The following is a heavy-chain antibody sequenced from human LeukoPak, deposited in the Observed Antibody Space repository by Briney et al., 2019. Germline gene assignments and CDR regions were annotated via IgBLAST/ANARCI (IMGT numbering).Heavy chain of an antibody. J-gene: IGHJ4*02. CDR2: ISASGDST. V-gene: IGHV3-23*01. Sequence: PGGSLRLSCAASGFTFSDYYMSWIRQAPGKGLEWVSGISASGDSTYYAASVKGRFTISRDNSKNTLWLQMNSLRAEDTAVYYCAKDLTSSSFYSGDYWGQGTLVTVSS. CDR1: GFTFSDYY. CDR3: AKDLTSSSFYSGDY. D-gene: IGHD2-2*01.